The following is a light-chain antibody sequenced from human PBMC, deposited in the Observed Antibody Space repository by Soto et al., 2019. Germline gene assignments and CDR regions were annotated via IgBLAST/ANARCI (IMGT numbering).Light chain of an antibody. V-gene: IGKV1-5*01. Sequence: DIQMTQSPSTLSASVGDRVTITCRASQSISSWLAWYQQKPGKAPKLLIYDASSLESGVPSRFSGSGSGTEFTLAISSLQPDDFATYYCQQYNSYPWWTFGQGTKVEIK. J-gene: IGKJ1*01. CDR1: QSISSW. CDR3: QQYNSYPWWT. CDR2: DAS.